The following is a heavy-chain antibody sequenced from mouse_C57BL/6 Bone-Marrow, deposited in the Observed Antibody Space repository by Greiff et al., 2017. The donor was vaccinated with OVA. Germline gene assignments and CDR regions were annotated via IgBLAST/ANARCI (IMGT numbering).Heavy chain of an antibody. CDR1: GYTFTDYN. D-gene: IGHD3-1*01. Sequence: EVQVVESGPELVKPGASVKMSCKASGYTFTDYNMHWVKQSHGKSLEWIGYINPNNGGTSYNQKFKGKATLTVNKSSSTAYMELRSLTSEDSAVYYCARSGIPFDYWGQGTTLTVSS. CDR2: INPNNGGT. V-gene: IGHV1-22*01. CDR3: ARSGIPFDY. J-gene: IGHJ2*01.